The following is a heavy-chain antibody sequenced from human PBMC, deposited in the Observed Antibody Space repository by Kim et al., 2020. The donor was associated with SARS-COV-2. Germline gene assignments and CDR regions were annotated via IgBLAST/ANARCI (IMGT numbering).Heavy chain of an antibody. Sequence: VKVSCKASGYTFTSYGFTWVRQAPGQGLEWMGGISAYNGNTNYAQKFQGRVTMTTDTSTSTAYMELRSLSSDDTAVYYCERDPPRLIFGVPNHFDYWGQVQLVTVSS. CDR1: GYTFTSYG. J-gene: IGHJ4*02. CDR3: ERDPPRLIFGVPNHFDY. V-gene: IGHV1-18*01. CDR2: ISAYNGNT. D-gene: IGHD3-3*01.